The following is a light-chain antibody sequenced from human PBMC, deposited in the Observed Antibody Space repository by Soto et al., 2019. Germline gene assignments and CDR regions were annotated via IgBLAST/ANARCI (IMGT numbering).Light chain of an antibody. CDR1: QGISNY. Sequence: DIQMTQSPSSLSASVGDRVTITCRASQGISNYLTWYQQKPGKVPKLLIYAASTLQSEVPSRFSGSGSGTDFTLTISSLQPEDVATYYCQKYNSPPYTLGPGTKWISN. J-gene: IGKJ3*01. V-gene: IGKV1-27*01. CDR3: QKYNSPPYT. CDR2: AAS.